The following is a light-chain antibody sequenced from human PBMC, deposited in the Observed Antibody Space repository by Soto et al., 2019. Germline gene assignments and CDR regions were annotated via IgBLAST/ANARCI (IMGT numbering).Light chain of an antibody. CDR1: QSISSW. Sequence: DIQMSQSPSTLSASVGDRVTITCRASQSISSWLAWYQQKPGKAPKLLIYKASSLESGVPSRFSGSGSGTEFTLTISSLQPDDFALYYCQQYGRSPTTFGQGTNVDI. CDR3: QQYGRSPTT. J-gene: IGKJ1*01. V-gene: IGKV1-5*03. CDR2: KAS.